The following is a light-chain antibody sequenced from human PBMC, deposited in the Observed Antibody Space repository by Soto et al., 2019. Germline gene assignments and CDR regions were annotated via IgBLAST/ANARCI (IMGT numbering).Light chain of an antibody. CDR2: EVN. CDR1: SSDVGGYNY. CDR3: SAYTSSDTGV. Sequence: QSVLNQPASVSGSPGQSITISCTGSSSDVGGYNYVSWYQQHPGKAPKLMIYEVNYRPSGVSNRFSGSKSGNTASLTISGLQAEDEADYYCSAYTSSDTGVFGTGTKVTVL. V-gene: IGLV2-14*01. J-gene: IGLJ1*01.